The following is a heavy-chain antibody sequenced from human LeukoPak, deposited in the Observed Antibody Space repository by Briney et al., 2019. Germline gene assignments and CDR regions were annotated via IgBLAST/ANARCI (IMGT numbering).Heavy chain of an antibody. CDR2: INPSGGST. CDR3: ARAVWFGELPQEDY. Sequence: ASVKVSCKASGYTFTSYYMHWVRQAPGQGLEWMGIINPSGGSTSYAQKFQGRVTMTRDTSISTAYMELSRLRSDDTAVYYCARAVWFGELPQEDYWGQGTRVTVSS. V-gene: IGHV1-46*01. J-gene: IGHJ4*02. CDR1: GYTFTSYY. D-gene: IGHD3-10*01.